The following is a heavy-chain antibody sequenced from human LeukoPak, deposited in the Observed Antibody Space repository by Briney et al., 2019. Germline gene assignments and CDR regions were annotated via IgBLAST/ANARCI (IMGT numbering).Heavy chain of an antibody. J-gene: IGHJ4*02. V-gene: IGHV3-30*18. CDR1: GFTFSSYG. Sequence: GGSLRLSCAASGFTFSSYGMHWVRQAPGKGLEWVAVKSYDGSNKYYADSVKGRFTISRDNSKNTLDLQMNGLRAEDTAVYYCAKGGRGSSWYAFDYWGQGTLVTVSS. D-gene: IGHD6-13*01. CDR3: AKGGRGSSWYAFDY. CDR2: KSYDGSNK.